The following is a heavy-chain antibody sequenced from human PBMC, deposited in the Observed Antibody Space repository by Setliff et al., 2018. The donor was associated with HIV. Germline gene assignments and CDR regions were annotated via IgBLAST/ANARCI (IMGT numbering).Heavy chain of an antibody. Sequence: ASVKVSCKASGYTFTGYFIHWVRQAPGQGFEWMGWINPNTGNTHYPPSFQGRVTMTRDTSTTTAYMELSSLRSDDTAVYYCARVQTMAVAGTQYYYMDVWGKGTTVTVSS. D-gene: IGHD6-19*01. CDR1: GYTFTGYF. CDR3: ARVQTMAVAGTQYYYMDV. V-gene: IGHV1-2*02. CDR2: INPNTGNT. J-gene: IGHJ6*03.